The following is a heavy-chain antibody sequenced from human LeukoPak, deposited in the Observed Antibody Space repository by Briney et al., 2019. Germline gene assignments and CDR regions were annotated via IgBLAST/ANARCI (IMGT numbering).Heavy chain of an antibody. CDR2: ISYDGSNK. Sequence: GRSLRLSCAASGFTFSSYGMHWVRQAPGKGLEWVAVISYDGSNKYYADSVKGRFTISRDNSKNTLYLQMNSLRAEDTAVYYCAKSQQLADFDYWGQGTLVTVSS. V-gene: IGHV3-30*18. CDR3: AKSQQLADFDY. CDR1: GFTFSSYG. D-gene: IGHD6-13*01. J-gene: IGHJ4*02.